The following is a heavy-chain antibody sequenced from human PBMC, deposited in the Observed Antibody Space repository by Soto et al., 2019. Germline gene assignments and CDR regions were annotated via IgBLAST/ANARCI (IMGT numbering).Heavy chain of an antibody. CDR1: GGSISSYY. D-gene: IGHD6-6*01. V-gene: IGHV4-59*01. Sequence: SETLSLTCTVSGGSISSYYWSWIRQPPGKGLEWIGYIYYSGSTNYNPSLKSRVTISVDTSKNQFSLKLSSVTAADTAVYYCARDRIPRSSAYCYYGMDVWGQGTRIIVSS. CDR2: IYYSGST. CDR3: ARDRIPRSSAYCYYGMDV. J-gene: IGHJ6*02.